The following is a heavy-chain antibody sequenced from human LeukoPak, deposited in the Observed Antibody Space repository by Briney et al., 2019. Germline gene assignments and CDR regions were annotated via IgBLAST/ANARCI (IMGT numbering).Heavy chain of an antibody. J-gene: IGHJ4*02. CDR2: ISADNGNT. Sequence: ASVKVSCKGSGYTLSNHAFSWVRQAPGQGLEWMGWISADNGNTNHAQKFQGRVSLTTDTSTSTVYMELSSLRSEDTAVYYCARDQFFRKRSGWYYWGQGTLVTVSS. V-gene: IGHV1-18*04. CDR1: GYTLSNHA. CDR3: ARDQFFRKRSGWYY. D-gene: IGHD6-19*01.